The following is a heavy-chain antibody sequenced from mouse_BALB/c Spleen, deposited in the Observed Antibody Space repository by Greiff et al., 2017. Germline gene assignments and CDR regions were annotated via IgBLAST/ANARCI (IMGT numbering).Heavy chain of an antibody. CDR2: ISSGGST. Sequence: DVQLQESGGGLVKPGGSLKLSCAASGFTFSSYAMSWVRQTPEKRLEWVASISSGGSTYYPDSVKGRFTISRDNARNILYLQMSSLRSEDTAMYYCARGRDYDAMDYWGQGTSVTVSS. CDR3: ARGRDYDAMDY. V-gene: IGHV5-6-5*01. CDR1: GFTFSSYA. J-gene: IGHJ4*01.